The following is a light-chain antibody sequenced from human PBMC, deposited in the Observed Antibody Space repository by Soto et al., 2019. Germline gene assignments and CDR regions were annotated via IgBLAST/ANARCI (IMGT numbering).Light chain of an antibody. CDR3: QQRTYWPRAFT. CDR2: DTS. V-gene: IGKV3-11*01. CDR1: QSVSSY. Sequence: EIVLTQSPATLSLSPGERATLSCRASQSVSSYLAWYQQKPGQAPRLLIYDTSKRATGIPARFSGSGSGTDFNLTISSLEPEDFAVYYCQQRTYWPRAFTFGPGTKVDIK. J-gene: IGKJ3*01.